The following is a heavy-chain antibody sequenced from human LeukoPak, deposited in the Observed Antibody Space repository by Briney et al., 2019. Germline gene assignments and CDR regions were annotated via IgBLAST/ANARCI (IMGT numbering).Heavy chain of an antibody. CDR2: IYHSGST. CDR3: AREAVVNNFREYYFDY. J-gene: IGHJ4*02. D-gene: IGHD4-23*01. Sequence: SETLSLTCAVSGGSISSSNWWSWVRQPPGKGLEWIGEIYHSGSTNYNPSLKSRVTISVDKSKSQFSLKLSSVTAADTAVYYCAREAVVNNFREYYFDYWGQGTLVTVSS. CDR1: GGSISSSNW. V-gene: IGHV4-4*02.